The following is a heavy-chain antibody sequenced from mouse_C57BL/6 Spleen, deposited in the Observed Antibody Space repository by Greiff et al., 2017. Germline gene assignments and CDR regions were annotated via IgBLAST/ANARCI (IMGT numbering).Heavy chain of an antibody. V-gene: IGHV5-17*01. Sequence: EVKLEESGGGLVKPGGSLKLSCAASGFTFSDYGMHWVRQAPEKGLEWVAYISSGSSTIYYADTVKGRFTISRDNAKNTLFLQMTSLRSEDTAMYYCARERGDAMDYWGQGTSVTVSS. CDR1: GFTFSDYG. J-gene: IGHJ4*01. CDR3: ARERGDAMDY. CDR2: ISSGSSTI.